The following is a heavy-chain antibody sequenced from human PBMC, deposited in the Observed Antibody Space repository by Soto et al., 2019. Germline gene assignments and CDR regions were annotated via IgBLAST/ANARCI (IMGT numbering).Heavy chain of an antibody. J-gene: IGHJ4*02. CDR3: ARGAILTGYTPSPFDY. V-gene: IGHV1-2*04. CDR1: GYTFTSYY. D-gene: IGHD3-9*01. CDR2: INPNSGGT. Sequence: ASVKVSCKASGYTFTSYYMHWVRQAPGQGLEWMGWINPNSGGTNYAQKFQGWVTMTRDTSISTAYMELSRLRSDDTAVYYCARGAILTGYTPSPFDYWGQGTLVTVSS.